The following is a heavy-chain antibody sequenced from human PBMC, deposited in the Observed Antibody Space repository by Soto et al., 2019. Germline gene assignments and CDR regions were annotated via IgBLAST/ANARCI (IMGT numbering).Heavy chain of an antibody. D-gene: IGHD4-17*01. CDR3: VRRVVVFDYGGPDDY. J-gene: IGHJ4*02. V-gene: IGHV4-39*01. CDR1: GGSISSSSYY. CDR2: IYYSGST. Sequence: QLQLQESGPGLVKPSETLSLTCTVSGGSISSSSYYWGWIRQPPGKGLEWIGSIYYSGSTYYNPSLKSRVTRSVDTSKNQFSLKLSSVTAADTAVYYCVRRVVVFDYGGPDDYWGQGTLVTVSS.